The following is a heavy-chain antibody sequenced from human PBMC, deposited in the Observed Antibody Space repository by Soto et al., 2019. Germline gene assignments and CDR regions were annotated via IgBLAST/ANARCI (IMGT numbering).Heavy chain of an antibody. Sequence: EVQLVESGGGLVKPGGSLRLSCAASGFTFSSYSMNWVRRAPGKGLEWVSSISSSSSYIYYADSVKGTFTISRDNAKNSMYLQMNSLRAEDTSVYYCASLTYDYIWGSYRSRLGGDTFDIWGQGTMVTVSS. V-gene: IGHV3-21*01. CDR1: GFTFSSYS. CDR2: ISSSSSYI. J-gene: IGHJ3*02. D-gene: IGHD3-16*02. CDR3: ASLTYDYIWGSYRSRLGGDTFDI.